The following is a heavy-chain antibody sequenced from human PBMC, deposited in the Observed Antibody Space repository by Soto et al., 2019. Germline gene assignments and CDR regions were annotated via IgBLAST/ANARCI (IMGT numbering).Heavy chain of an antibody. Sequence: VGSLRLSCAASGFTFSSYWMSWVRQAPGKGLEWVANIKQDGSEKYYVDSVKGRFTISRDNAKNSLYLQMNSLRAEDTAVYYCARVRYYDSSGYQSRYFDYWGQGTLVTVSS. V-gene: IGHV3-7*01. CDR1: GFTFSSYW. CDR2: IKQDGSEK. J-gene: IGHJ4*02. CDR3: ARVRYYDSSGYQSRYFDY. D-gene: IGHD3-22*01.